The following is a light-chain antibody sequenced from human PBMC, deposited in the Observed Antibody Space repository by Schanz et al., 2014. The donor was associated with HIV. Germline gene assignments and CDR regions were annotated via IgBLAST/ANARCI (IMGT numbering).Light chain of an antibody. Sequence: IQMTQSPSTVSASVGDRVTITCRASQSIGGLLAWYQQKPGRAPKLLIYQASTLETGVPSRFYGSGSGTSFTLTIASLQPDDFATYYCQQCVTYPYTFGQGTKLEIK. V-gene: IGKV1-5*03. CDR3: QQCVTYPYT. CDR1: QSIGGL. J-gene: IGKJ2*01. CDR2: QAS.